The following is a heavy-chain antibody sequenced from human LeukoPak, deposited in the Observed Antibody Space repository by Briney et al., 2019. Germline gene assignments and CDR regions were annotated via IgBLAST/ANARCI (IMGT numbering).Heavy chain of an antibody. CDR1: GYTFTSYG. Sequence: ASVKVSCKASGYTFTSYGISWVRQAPGQGLEWMGWISAYNGNTNYAQKLQGRVTMTTDTSTSTAYMELRSLRSDDTAVYYCARVLYYYDSSGLNDAFDIWGQGTMVTVSS. J-gene: IGHJ3*02. D-gene: IGHD3-22*01. CDR2: ISAYNGNT. CDR3: ARVLYYYDSSGLNDAFDI. V-gene: IGHV1-18*01.